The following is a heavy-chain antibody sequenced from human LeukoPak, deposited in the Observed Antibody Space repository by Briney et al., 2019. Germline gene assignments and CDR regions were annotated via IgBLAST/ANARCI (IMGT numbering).Heavy chain of an antibody. CDR1: GGSLSSIYYY. CDR2: IYFSGST. Sequence: SETLSLTCTVSGGSLSSIYYYLGWIRQPPGKGLEWIGSIYFSGSTYYNSSLTSRVTISVDTSKNQFSLKLTSVTAADTAVYYCASHSGGYAYWGQGTLVTVSS. D-gene: IGHD5-12*01. CDR3: ASHSGGYAY. V-gene: IGHV4-39*07. J-gene: IGHJ4*02.